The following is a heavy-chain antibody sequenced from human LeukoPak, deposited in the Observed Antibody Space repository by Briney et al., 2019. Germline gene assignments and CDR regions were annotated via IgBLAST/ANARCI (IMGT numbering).Heavy chain of an antibody. CDR3: AKDRNGDYIGTFDS. D-gene: IGHD4-17*01. J-gene: IGHJ3*02. CDR2: ISYDGSNK. V-gene: IGHV3-30-3*01. CDR1: GFTFSSYA. Sequence: PGRSLRLSCAASGFTFSSYAMHWVRQAPGKGLEWVAVISYDGSNKYYADSVQGRFTISRDNSKNLLYLQMNSLRAEDTAVYYCAKDRNGDYIGTFDSWGQGTMVTVSS.